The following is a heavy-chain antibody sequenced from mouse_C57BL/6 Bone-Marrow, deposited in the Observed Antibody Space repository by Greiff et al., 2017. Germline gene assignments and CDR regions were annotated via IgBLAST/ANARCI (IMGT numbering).Heavy chain of an antibody. CDR3: AIWGTTVVAPYAY. J-gene: IGHJ4*01. D-gene: IGHD1-1*01. V-gene: IGHV1-74*01. CDR2: IHPSDSDT. CDR1: GYTFTSYW. Sequence: QLQQPGAELVKPGASVKVSCKASGYTFTSYWMHWVKQRPGQGLEWIGRIHPSDSDTNYNQKFKGKATLTVDKSSSTAYMQLSSLTSEDSAVYYCAIWGTTVVAPYAYWGQGTSVTVSS.